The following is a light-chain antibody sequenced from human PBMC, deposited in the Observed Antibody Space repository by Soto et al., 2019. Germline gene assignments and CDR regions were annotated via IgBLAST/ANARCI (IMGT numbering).Light chain of an antibody. J-gene: IGKJ1*01. V-gene: IGKV1-5*03. Sequence: DIPVTQSPSSLAASVGDRVSMXCRISQTVSNSLVCSQQKAGKAPKRLMYKASTLEGGVPSRFNGSGSGTEFTRSISSLQPDDFATYYGQQYNEYSKTFGQGTKVDI. CDR3: QQYNEYSKT. CDR1: QTVSNS. CDR2: KAS.